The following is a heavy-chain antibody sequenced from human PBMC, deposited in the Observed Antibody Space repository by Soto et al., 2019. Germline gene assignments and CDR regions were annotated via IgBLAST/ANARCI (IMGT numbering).Heavy chain of an antibody. CDR2: INPNSGGT. CDR1: GYTFTGYY. V-gene: IGHV1-2*04. CDR3: ARELFSSCYSLHYGMYF. D-gene: IGHD2-15*01. J-gene: IGHJ6*02. Sequence: AASVKVSCKASGYTFTGYYMHWVRQAPGQGLEWMGWINPNSGGTNYAQKFQGWVTMTRDTSISTAYMELSRLRSDDTAVYYCARELFSSCYSLHYGMYFWGQGTTVPVSS.